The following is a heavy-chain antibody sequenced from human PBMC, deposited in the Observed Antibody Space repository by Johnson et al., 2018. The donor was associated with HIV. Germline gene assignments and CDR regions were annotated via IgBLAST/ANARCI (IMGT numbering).Heavy chain of an antibody. J-gene: IGHJ3*02. CDR1: GFTFSSYG. V-gene: IGHV3-30*02. D-gene: IGHD1-26*01. Sequence: QVQLVESGGGVVQPGGSLRLSCAASGFTFSSYGMHWVRQAPGKGLEWVAFIRYDGGNKYYADSVKGRFTISRDNSKNTLCLQMNSLRADDTAVYYCAREEWELFGGDAFDIWGQGTMVTVSS. CDR3: AREEWELFGGDAFDI. CDR2: IRYDGGNK.